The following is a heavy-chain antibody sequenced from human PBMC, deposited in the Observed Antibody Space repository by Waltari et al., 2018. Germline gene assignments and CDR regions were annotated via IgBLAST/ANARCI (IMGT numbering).Heavy chain of an antibody. J-gene: IGHJ5*02. V-gene: IGHV4-38-2*01. CDR2: IYHSGST. D-gene: IGHD1-26*01. Sequence: QVQLQESGPGLVKPSETLSLTCAVSGYSISSGYYWGWIRQPPGKGLEWIGSIYHSGSTYSTPSLNSRVTISVDTSKNQFSLKLSSATAADTAVYFCARASSGSYGTWFDPWGQGTLVTVSS. CDR3: ARASSGSYGTWFDP. CDR1: GYSISSGYY.